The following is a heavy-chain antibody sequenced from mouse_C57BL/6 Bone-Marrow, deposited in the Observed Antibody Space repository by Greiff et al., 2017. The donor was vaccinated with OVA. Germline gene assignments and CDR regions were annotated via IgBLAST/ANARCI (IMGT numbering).Heavy chain of an antibody. CDR2: IRGCGGST. CDR1: GFTFSSYS. CDR3: ARQDGYYVDD. D-gene: IGHD2-3*01. V-gene: IGHV5-9*01. J-gene: IGHJ2*01. Sequence: DVHLVESGGGLVKPGGSLTLSCAASGFTFSSYSMSWVSQTPEKRLVWFATIRGCGGSTYYPASVKGRFTIASDNAKNTLYLQRSGLSSEDTALYCCARQDGYYVDDWGKGTTLTVSS.